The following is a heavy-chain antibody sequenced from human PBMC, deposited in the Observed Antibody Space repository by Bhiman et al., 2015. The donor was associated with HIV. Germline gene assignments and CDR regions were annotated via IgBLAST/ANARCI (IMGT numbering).Heavy chain of an antibody. CDR2: LYSSGNT. Sequence: EVQLVESGGGLVQPGGSLGLSCAASGFIVSSNYMSWVRQAPGKGLEWVSTLYSSGNTYYADSVKGRFTISRDSSKNTLYLQIDTLKAEDTAVYYCARSKLQFLAPDAFDIWAKGQWSPS. V-gene: IGHV3-53*01. CDR3: ARSKLQFLAPDAFDI. CDR1: GFIVSSNY. D-gene: IGHD5-24*01. J-gene: IGHJ3*02.